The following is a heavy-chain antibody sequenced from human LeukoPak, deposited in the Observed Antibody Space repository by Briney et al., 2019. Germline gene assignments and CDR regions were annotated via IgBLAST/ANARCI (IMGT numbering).Heavy chain of an antibody. CDR2: VRSKGYNYAT. V-gene: IGHV3-73*01. CDR1: GFTVSGSA. CDR3: ATLGETSGWYPDH. J-gene: IGHJ4*02. D-gene: IGHD6-19*01. Sequence: GGSLKLSCAASGFTVSGSAMHWVRQAPGKGLKWLGRVRSKGYNYATAYGASVKDRFIISGDDSKSTAYLQMSSLKSEDTAVYYCATLGETSGWYPDHWGQGTLVTVSS.